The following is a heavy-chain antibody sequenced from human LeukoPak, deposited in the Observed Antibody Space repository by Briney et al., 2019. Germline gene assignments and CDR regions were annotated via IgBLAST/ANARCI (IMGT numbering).Heavy chain of an antibody. J-gene: IGHJ4*02. CDR1: GFTFSSYG. CDR2: IRYDGSNK. D-gene: IGHD3-10*01. CDR3: AKTMVRGPTTLDY. Sequence: GGSLRLSCAASGFTFSSYGMHWVRQAPGKGLEWVAFIRYDGSNKYYADSVKGRFTISRDNSKNTLYLQMNSLRAEDTAVYYCAKTMVRGPTTLDYWGQGTLVTVSS. V-gene: IGHV3-30*02.